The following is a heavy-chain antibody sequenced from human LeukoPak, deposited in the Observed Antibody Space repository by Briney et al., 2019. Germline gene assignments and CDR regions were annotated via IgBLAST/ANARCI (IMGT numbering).Heavy chain of an antibody. Sequence: SSETLSLTCTVSGGSISSYYWSWIRQPPGKGLEWIGYIYYSGSTNNNPSLKSRVTTSVDTSKNQFSLKLSSVTAADTAVYYCARADYDILTGYFDYWGQGTLVTVSS. V-gene: IGHV4-59*08. CDR1: GGSISSYY. CDR3: ARADYDILTGYFDY. CDR2: IYYSGST. D-gene: IGHD3-9*01. J-gene: IGHJ4*02.